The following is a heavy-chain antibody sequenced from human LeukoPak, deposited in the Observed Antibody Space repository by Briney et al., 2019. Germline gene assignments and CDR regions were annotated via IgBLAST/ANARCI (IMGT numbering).Heavy chain of an antibody. CDR2: ISAYNGNT. CDR3: ARGVWSGYRGGYMDV. J-gene: IGHJ6*03. Sequence: ASVKVSCKASGYTFTSYGISWVRQASGQGLEWMGWISAYNGNTNYAQKLQGRVTMTTDTSTSTAYMELSRLRSDDTAVYYCARGVWSGYRGGYMDVWGKGTTVTVSS. D-gene: IGHD3-3*01. CDR1: GYTFTSYG. V-gene: IGHV1-18*01.